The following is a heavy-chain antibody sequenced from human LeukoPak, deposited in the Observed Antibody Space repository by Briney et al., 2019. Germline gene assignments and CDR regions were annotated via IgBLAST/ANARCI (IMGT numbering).Heavy chain of an antibody. V-gene: IGHV4-34*01. J-gene: IGHJ4*02. CDR1: GGSFSGYY. CDR3: ARGHEYYDSSGYYQGPVDY. Sequence: SETLSLTCAVYGGSFSGYYWSWIRQPPGKGLEWIGEINHSGSTNYNPSLKSRVTISVDTSKNQFSLKLSSVTAADTAVYYCARGHEYYDSSGYYQGPVDYWGQGTLVTVSS. CDR2: INHSGST. D-gene: IGHD3-22*01.